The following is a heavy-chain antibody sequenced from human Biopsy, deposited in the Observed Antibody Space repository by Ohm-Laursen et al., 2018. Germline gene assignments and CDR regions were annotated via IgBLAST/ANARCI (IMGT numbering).Heavy chain of an antibody. J-gene: IGHJ4*02. V-gene: IGHV4-59*08. CDR2: ISYSWIT. CDR1: GGSTSSSY. Sequence: GTLSLTCTVSGGSTSSSYWTWVRQPPGKGLEWIGYISYSWITNYNASLKSRLTISIDTSKNQFSLKLTSVTAADTAVYYCARLPHGDYRYNFDYWGQGTLVTVSS. D-gene: IGHD4-17*01. CDR3: ARLPHGDYRYNFDY.